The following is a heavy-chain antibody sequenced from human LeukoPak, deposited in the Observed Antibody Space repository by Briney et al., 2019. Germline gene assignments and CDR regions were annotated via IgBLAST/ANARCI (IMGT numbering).Heavy chain of an antibody. CDR2: ISGSGGST. J-gene: IGHJ4*02. CDR1: GFTFSSYG. V-gene: IGHV3-23*01. CDR3: AKDFYDILTGPPPY. D-gene: IGHD3-9*01. Sequence: PGGSLRLSCAASGFTFSSYGMSWVRQAPGKGLEWVSAISGSGGSTYYADSVKGRFTISRDNSKNTLYLQMNSLRAEDTAVYYCAKDFYDILTGPPPYWGQGTLVTVSS.